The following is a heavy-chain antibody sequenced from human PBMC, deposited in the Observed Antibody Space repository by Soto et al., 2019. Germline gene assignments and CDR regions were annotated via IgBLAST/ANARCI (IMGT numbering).Heavy chain of an antibody. Sequence: GASVKVSCKASAYTFTDYYMDWVRQAPGQGLEWMGWINPNSGGTSYAQKFQGRVTITRDTSASTAYMELSSLRSEDTAVYYCARGTTEDAFDIWGQGTMVTVSS. CDR3: ARGTTEDAFDI. CDR1: AYTFTDYY. CDR2: INPNSGGT. J-gene: IGHJ3*02. V-gene: IGHV1-2*02. D-gene: IGHD4-4*01.